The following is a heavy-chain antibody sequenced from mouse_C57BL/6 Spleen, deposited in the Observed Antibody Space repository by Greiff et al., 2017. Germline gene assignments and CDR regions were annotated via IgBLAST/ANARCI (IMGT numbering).Heavy chain of an antibody. Sequence: EVKLMESGPGLVKPSQSLSLTCTVSGYSITSGYFWNGIRQPPGNNLEWIGYKSYNGSNNYNQPLKNRISITRDTSKNQFFLKLNSVTTEDTATYYCARRWLLPPDYWGQGTTLTVSS. CDR2: KSYNGSN. D-gene: IGHD2-3*01. V-gene: IGHV3-6*01. J-gene: IGHJ2*01. CDR3: ARRWLLPPDY. CDR1: GYSITSGYF.